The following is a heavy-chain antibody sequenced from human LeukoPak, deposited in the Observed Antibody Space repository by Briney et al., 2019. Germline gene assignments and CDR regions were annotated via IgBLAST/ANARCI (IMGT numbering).Heavy chain of an antibody. J-gene: IGHJ4*02. CDR2: IDVCSGNT. CDR3: AADLNYYDSSGSGDY. CDR1: RFTFTSPA. V-gene: IGHV1-58*02. Sequence: TSVKVSRKASRFTFTSPAMQWVRQAGGQHVEWIGWIDVCSGNTNYAQKFQERVTITRDMSTSTAYMELTSLRSEDTAVYYCAADLNYYDSSGSGDYWGQGTLVTVSS. D-gene: IGHD3-22*01.